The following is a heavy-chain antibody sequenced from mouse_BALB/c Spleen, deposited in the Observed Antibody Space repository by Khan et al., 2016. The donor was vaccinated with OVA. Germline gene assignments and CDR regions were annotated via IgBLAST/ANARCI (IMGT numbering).Heavy chain of an antibody. CDR1: GFTFSAYG. CDR3: ASHLTGSFAY. Sequence: EVELVESGGDLVKPGGSLKLSCAASGFTFSAYGMSWVRQTPDKRREWVATISSDGTYTYYPDSVMGRFTISRDNAKKTLYLQMSSLKSGDTAMYFCASHLTGSFAYWGQGTLVTVSA. J-gene: IGHJ3*01. V-gene: IGHV5-6*01. CDR2: ISSDGTYT. D-gene: IGHD4-1*01.